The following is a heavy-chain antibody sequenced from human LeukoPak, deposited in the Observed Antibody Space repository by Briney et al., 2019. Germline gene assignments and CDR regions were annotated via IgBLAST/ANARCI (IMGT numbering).Heavy chain of an antibody. V-gene: IGHV3-48*02. J-gene: IGHJ4*02. CDR2: ISSSSSTI. Sequence: PGGSLRLSCAASGFTFSSYGMSWVRQAPGKGLEWLSHISSSSSTIYYADSVKGRFTISRDNADNSLYLQTNSLRDEDTAVYYCARRACGGDCYYLDYWGQGTLVTVSS. CDR1: GFTFSSYG. D-gene: IGHD2-21*02. CDR3: ARRACGGDCYYLDY.